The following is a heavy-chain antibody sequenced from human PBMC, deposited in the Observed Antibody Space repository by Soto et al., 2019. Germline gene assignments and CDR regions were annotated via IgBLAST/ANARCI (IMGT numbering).Heavy chain of an antibody. Sequence: TGGSLRLSCAASGFTFSSYSMNWVRQAPGKGLEWVSSISSSSYIYYADSVKGRFTISRDNAKNSLYLQMNSLRAEDTAVYYCARASPYYYYYGMDVWGQGTTVTVSS. D-gene: IGHD6-6*01. V-gene: IGHV3-21*01. CDR3: ARASPYYYYYGMDV. J-gene: IGHJ6*02. CDR1: GFTFSSYS. CDR2: ISSSSYI.